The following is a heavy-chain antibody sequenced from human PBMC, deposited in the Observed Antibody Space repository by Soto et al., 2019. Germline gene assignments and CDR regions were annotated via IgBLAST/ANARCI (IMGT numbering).Heavy chain of an antibody. CDR3: ARDLVGIVVVPAAIGGGWFDP. J-gene: IGHJ5*02. CDR1: GFTFSSYT. D-gene: IGHD2-2*02. V-gene: IGHV3-30-3*01. CDR2: ISYDGSNK. Sequence: ESGGGVVQPGRSLRLSCAASGFTFSSYTMHWVRQAPGKGLEWVAVISYDGSNKYYADSVKGRFTISRDNSKNTLYLQMNSLRAEDTAVYYCARDLVGIVVVPAAIGGGWFDPWGQGTLVTVSS.